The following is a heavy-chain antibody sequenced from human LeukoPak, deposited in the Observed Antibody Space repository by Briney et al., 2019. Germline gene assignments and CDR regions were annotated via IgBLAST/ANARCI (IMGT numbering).Heavy chain of an antibody. D-gene: IGHD2-2*02. CDR2: IIPIFGTA. CDR3: ARDSGRYCSSTSCYTLGYYYYGMDV. J-gene: IGHJ6*02. CDR1: GFTFTSYA. V-gene: IGHV1-69*13. Sequence: VASVKVSCKASGFTFTSYAISWVRQAPGQGLEWMGGIIPIFGTANYAQKFQGRVTITADESTSTAYMELSSLRSEDTAVYYCARDSGRYCSSTSCYTLGYYYYGMDVWGQGTTVTVSS.